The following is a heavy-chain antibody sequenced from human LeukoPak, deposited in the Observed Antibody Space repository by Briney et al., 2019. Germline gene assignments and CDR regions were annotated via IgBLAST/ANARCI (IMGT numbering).Heavy chain of an antibody. CDR3: ARVFDS. V-gene: IGHV4-39*07. J-gene: IGHJ4*02. Sequence: SETLSLTCTVSGGSVYTSDYYWGWVRQPPGKGPEWIGDIFYTGKTNYNPSLKSRVSISIDTPKNQFSLKLTSVTAADTAVYYCARVFDSWGQGTLVIVSS. CDR2: IFYTGKT. CDR1: GGSVYTSDYY.